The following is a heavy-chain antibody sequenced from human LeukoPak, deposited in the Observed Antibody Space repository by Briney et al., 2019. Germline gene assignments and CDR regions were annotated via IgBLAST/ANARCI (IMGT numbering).Heavy chain of an antibody. CDR3: AGSYDRSGYYYGRFDY. CDR2: IYSAGST. V-gene: IGHV3-53*01. D-gene: IGHD3-22*01. CDR1: GFTVSSNY. J-gene: IGHJ4*02. Sequence: RSGGSPRLSCTASGFTVSSNYMSWVRQAPGKGLEWVSVIYSAGSTYYADSVKGRFTLSRDNSKNTLYLQMNSLRVEDTAVYYCAGSYDRSGYYYGRFDYWGQGTLVTVSS.